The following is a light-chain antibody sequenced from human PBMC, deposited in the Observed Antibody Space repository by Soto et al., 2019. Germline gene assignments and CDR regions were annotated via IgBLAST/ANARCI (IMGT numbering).Light chain of an antibody. CDR3: QQANSFLLT. V-gene: IGKV1-12*01. CDR1: QGISSW. Sequence: DIQMTQSPSSGSASVGDRVTITCRAGQGISSWLAWYQQKPGKAPRLLINAPSSLPSGVPSRFSGSGSGTDFTLTIRSLQPEDFATYYWQQANSFLLTFGGGTKVEVK. CDR2: APS. J-gene: IGKJ4*01.